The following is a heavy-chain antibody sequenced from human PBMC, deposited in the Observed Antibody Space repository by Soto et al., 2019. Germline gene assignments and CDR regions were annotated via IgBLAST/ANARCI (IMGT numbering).Heavy chain of an antibody. CDR1: GFTFTSSA. CDR3: VWSVAGTLTDKYYFDS. Sequence: ASVKVSCKASGFTFTSSAVQWVRQARGQRLEWIGWIVVGSGNTNYAQKFQERVTITRDMSTSTAYMELSSLRSEDTAVYYCVWSVAGTLTDKYYFDSWGQGTLVTVSS. D-gene: IGHD6-19*01. J-gene: IGHJ4*02. V-gene: IGHV1-58*01. CDR2: IVVGSGNT.